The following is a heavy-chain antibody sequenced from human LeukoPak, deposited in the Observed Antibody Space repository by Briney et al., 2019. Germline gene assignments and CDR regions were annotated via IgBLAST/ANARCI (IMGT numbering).Heavy chain of an antibody. CDR1: GFTFSSYG. CDR2: ISYDGSNK. CDR3: AKMGVVAARPGTFDY. D-gene: IGHD6-6*01. Sequence: PGRSLRLSCAASGFTFSSYGMHWVRQAPGKGLEWVAVISYDGSNKYYADSVKGRFTISRDNSKNTLYLQMNSLRAEDTAVYYCAKMGVVAARPGTFDYWGQGTLVTVSS. J-gene: IGHJ4*02. V-gene: IGHV3-30*18.